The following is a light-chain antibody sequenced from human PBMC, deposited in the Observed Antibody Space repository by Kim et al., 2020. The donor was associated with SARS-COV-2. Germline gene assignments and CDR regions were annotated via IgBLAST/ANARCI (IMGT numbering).Light chain of an antibody. CDR1: SANIGAGHN. Sequence: RVTNSCTGCSANIGAGHNVHWYQHVPGTVPKLLIFGNINRPSGIPDRFSASKSGSSASLAITGLHAEDEAEYFCQSYDTSLRGSVFGGGTQLTVL. CDR3: QSYDTSLRGSV. J-gene: IGLJ2*01. CDR2: GNI. V-gene: IGLV1-40*01.